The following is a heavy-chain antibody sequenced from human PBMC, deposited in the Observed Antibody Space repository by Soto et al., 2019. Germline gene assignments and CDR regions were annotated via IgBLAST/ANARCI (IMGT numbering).Heavy chain of an antibody. Sequence: ASVKVSCKASQYTFTDFDIHWVRQAPGQGLEWMGRINPNSGGTNSPQKFQGRVTMTRDTSINTAYMELSSLRSDDTAVYYCARTCSGGSCYSSYYYGMDVWGQGTTVTVSS. D-gene: IGHD2-15*01. CDR3: ARTCSGGSCYSSYYYGMDV. V-gene: IGHV1-2*02. CDR2: INPNSGGT. CDR1: QYTFTDFD. J-gene: IGHJ6*02.